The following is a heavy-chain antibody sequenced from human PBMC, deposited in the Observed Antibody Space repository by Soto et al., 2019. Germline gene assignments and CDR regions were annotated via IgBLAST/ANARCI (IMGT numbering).Heavy chain of an antibody. CDR3: AKKGIGYDSSGYYHY. V-gene: IGHV3-30*18. D-gene: IGHD3-22*01. Sequence: GGSLRLSCAASGFTFSSYGMHWVRQAPGKGLEWVAVISYDGSNKYYADSVKGRFTISRDNSKNTLYLQMNSLRAEDTAVYYCAKKGIGYDSSGYYHYWGQGTLVTVSS. CDR2: ISYDGSNK. CDR1: GFTFSSYG. J-gene: IGHJ4*02.